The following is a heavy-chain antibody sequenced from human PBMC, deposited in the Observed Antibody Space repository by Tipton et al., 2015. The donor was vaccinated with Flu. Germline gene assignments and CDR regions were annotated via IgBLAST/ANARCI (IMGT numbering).Heavy chain of an antibody. V-gene: IGHV1-69*01. CDR3: ARPSPDIVVVPADYGMDV. CDR1: GGTFSSYA. D-gene: IGHD2-2*01. J-gene: IGHJ6*02. CDR2: IIPIFGTA. Sequence: QVQLVQSGAEVKKPGSSVKVSCKASGGTFSSYAISWVRQAPGQGLEWMGGIIPIFGTANYAQKFQGRVTITADESTSTAYMELSSLRSEDTAVYYCARPSPDIVVVPADYGMDVWGQGTTVTVSS.